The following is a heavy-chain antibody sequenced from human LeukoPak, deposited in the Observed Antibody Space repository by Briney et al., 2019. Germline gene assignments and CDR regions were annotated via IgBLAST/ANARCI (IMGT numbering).Heavy chain of an antibody. CDR2: INADGSET. CDR3: ARDPDPGTADY. CDR1: GFTFRSYW. J-gene: IGHJ4*02. V-gene: IGHV3-7*01. Sequence: RGSLRLSCAASGFTFRSYWMSWVRQAPGKGLEWVANINADGSETYYVDSVKGRFAISRDNARNSLYLHMNSLRAEDTALYYCARDPDPGTADYWGQGTLVTVSS. D-gene: IGHD1-7*01.